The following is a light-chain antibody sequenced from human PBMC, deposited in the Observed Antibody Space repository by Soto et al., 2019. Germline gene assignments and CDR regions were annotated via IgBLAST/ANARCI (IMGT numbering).Light chain of an antibody. CDR3: QSFDSSLTAVV. J-gene: IGLJ2*01. CDR1: SSNIGAGYD. CDR2: GNN. Sequence: QSVLTQPPSVSGAPGQRVTISCTGSSSNIGAGYDVNWYKQLPGTAPKLLIFGNNNRPSGVPDRISGSKSGTSASLAITGLQAEDEAHYYCQSFDSSLTAVVFGGGTKLTV. V-gene: IGLV1-40*01.